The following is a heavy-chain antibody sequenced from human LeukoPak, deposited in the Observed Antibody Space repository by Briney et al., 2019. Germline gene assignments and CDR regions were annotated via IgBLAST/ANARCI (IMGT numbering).Heavy chain of an antibody. CDR2: ISGSGGST. CDR1: GFTFSSYA. Sequence: GGSLRLSCAASGFTFSSYAMSWVRQAPGKGPEWVSAISGSGGSTYYADSVKGRFTISRDNSKNTLYLQMNSPRAEDTAVYYCAKLVTTVTIGFGYWGQGTLVTVSS. D-gene: IGHD4-17*01. V-gene: IGHV3-23*01. CDR3: AKLVTTVTIGFGY. J-gene: IGHJ4*02.